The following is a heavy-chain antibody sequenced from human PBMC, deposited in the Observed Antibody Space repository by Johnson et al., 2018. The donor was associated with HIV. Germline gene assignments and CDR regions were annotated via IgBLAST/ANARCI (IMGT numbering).Heavy chain of an antibody. Sequence: QVQLVESGGGVVQPGGSLRLSCAASGFTFSSYAMHWVRQAPGKGLEWVAVISYDGSNKYYADSVKGRFTVSRDNSKNTVYLQMNSLRAEDTAVYYCARAERSSSGVDAFDIWGQGTMVTVSS. CDR2: ISYDGSNK. J-gene: IGHJ3*02. CDR1: GFTFSSYA. V-gene: IGHV3-30-3*01. CDR3: ARAERSSSGVDAFDI. D-gene: IGHD6-6*01.